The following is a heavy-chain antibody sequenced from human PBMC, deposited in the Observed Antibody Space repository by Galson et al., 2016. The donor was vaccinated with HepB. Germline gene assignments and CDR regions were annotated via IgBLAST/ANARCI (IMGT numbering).Heavy chain of an antibody. CDR1: GFTFSSYG. CDR3: AKFQKGATVTTWEDFYYGMDV. CDR2: ISNDGSKK. Sequence: SLRLSCAASGFTFSSYGMHWVRQAPGKGLEWVAVISNDGSKKYYEDSVKGRLTISRDSSKNTLYLQMNSLRAEDTAVYYCAKFQKGATVTTWEDFYYGMDVWGQRTTVTVSS. J-gene: IGHJ6*02. D-gene: IGHD4-17*01. V-gene: IGHV3-30*18.